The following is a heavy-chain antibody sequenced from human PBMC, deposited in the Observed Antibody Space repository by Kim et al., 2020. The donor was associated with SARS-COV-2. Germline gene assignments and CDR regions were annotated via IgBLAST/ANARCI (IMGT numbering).Heavy chain of an antibody. CDR3: VERRPDGRPLDP. D-gene: IGHD1-1*01. CDR2: ISGDGDTT. Sequence: GGSLRLSCAASGFTFSTYAMTWVRQAPGKGLEWVSAISGDGDTTFYGDSVKGRFTVSRDNSKNTLYLQMNSLRAEDTAVYYCVERRPDGRPLDPWG. V-gene: IGHV3-23*01. J-gene: IGHJ6*03. CDR1: GFTFSTYA.